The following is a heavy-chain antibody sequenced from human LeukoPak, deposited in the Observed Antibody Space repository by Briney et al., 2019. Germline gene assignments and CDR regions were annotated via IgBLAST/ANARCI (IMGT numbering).Heavy chain of an antibody. D-gene: IGHD1-26*01. J-gene: IGHJ3*01. CDR1: GFSFSTYA. CDR3: ARGGIITSYAFEV. V-gene: IGHV3-21*01. CDR2: ISTTSSYI. Sequence: GGSLRLSCAASGFSFSTYAISWVRQAPGKGLEWVSCISTTSSYIFCADSVRGRFTISRDNAKNSLYLQMDSLRAEDTAVYYCARGGIITSYAFEVWGQGTMVTVSS.